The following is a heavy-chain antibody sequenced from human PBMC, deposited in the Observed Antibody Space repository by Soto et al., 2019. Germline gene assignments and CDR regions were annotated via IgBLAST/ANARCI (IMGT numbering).Heavy chain of an antibody. CDR2: INPDGSRT. V-gene: IGHV3-74*01. D-gene: IGHD4-17*01. J-gene: IGHJ4*01. CDR1: GFTFTSYW. CDR3: ARVAVTTYYFDY. Sequence: PGGSLRLSCAASGFTFTSYWMHWVRQSPGKGLVWVSRINPDGSRTSYADSVKGRFTISRDNAKNTLYLQMNSLGADDTAVYYCARVAVTTYYFDYWGHGTLVTV.